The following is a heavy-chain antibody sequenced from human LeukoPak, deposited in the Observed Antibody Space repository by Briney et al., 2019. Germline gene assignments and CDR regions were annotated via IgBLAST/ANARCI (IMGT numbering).Heavy chain of an antibody. D-gene: IGHD2-15*01. J-gene: IGHJ4*02. CDR2: MDPNSGNT. CDR3: ARVPPLEYCSSSGGSCYRFDY. Sequence: GASVKVSCKASGYTFSDYDINWARQATGQGLEWMGWMDPNSGNTGYAQKFQGRITMTRDTSTSTSYMELRSLTSEDTAVYYCARVPPLEYCSSSGGSCYRFDYWGQGTLVTVSS. V-gene: IGHV1-8*01. CDR1: GYTFSDYD.